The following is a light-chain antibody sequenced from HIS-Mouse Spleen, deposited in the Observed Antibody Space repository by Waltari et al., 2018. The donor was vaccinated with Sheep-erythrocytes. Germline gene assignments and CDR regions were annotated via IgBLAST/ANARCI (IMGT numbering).Light chain of an antibody. Sequence: QSALTQPASVSGSPGQSITISCTGTSSYVGIYNIVSLYQQHPGKAPKLMIYEGSKRPSGVSNRFSGSKSGNTASLTISGLQAEDEADYYCCSYAGSSTPWVFGGGTKLTVL. CDR3: CSYAGSSTPWV. CDR1: SSYVGIYNI. J-gene: IGLJ3*02. V-gene: IGLV2-23*01. CDR2: EGS.